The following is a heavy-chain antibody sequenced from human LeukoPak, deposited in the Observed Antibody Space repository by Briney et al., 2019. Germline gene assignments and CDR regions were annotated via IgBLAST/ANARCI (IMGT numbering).Heavy chain of an antibody. J-gene: IGHJ4*02. Sequence: QPGGSLRLSCAASGFTFSSYGMHWVRQAPGKGLEWVAVIWYDGSNKYYADSVKGRFTISRDNSKNTLYLQMNSLRAEDTAVYYCARDSHYYYDSSGYYYFDYWGQGTLVTVSS. CDR3: ARDSHYYYDSSGYYYFDY. D-gene: IGHD3-22*01. CDR2: IWYDGSNK. CDR1: GFTFSSYG. V-gene: IGHV3-33*08.